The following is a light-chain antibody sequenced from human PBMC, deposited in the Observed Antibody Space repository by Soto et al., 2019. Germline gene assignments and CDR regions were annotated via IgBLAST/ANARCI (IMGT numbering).Light chain of an antibody. CDR1: QSVSSSH. CDR2: SAS. V-gene: IGKV3-20*01. Sequence: EIVLTRSPGTLSLSPGERATLSCRASQSVSSSHLAWYQQKPGQAPRLLIYSASSRATGIPDRFSGSGSGTDFTLTISRLEPEDFAVYYCQRYGGFGQGTKV. J-gene: IGKJ1*01. CDR3: QRYGG.